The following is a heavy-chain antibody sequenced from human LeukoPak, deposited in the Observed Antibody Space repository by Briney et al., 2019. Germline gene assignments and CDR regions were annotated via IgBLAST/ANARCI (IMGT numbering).Heavy chain of an antibody. CDR1: GFTFSSYA. Sequence: GGSLRLSCAASGFTFSSYALHWVRQAPGKGLEWVTVISYDGSSKYYADSVKGRFTISRDNAKNSLYLQMNSLRAEDTALYHCARIIYDILTNQNWFDPWGQGTLVTVSS. J-gene: IGHJ5*02. V-gene: IGHV3-30*04. D-gene: IGHD3-9*01. CDR2: ISYDGSSK. CDR3: ARIIYDILTNQNWFDP.